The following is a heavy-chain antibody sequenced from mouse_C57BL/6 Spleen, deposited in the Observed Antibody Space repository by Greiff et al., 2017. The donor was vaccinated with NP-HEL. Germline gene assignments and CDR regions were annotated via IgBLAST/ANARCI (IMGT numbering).Heavy chain of an antibody. V-gene: IGHV1-52*01. CDR1: GYTFTSYW. D-gene: IGHD2-3*01. CDR3: AREAIYDGTGDWFAY. Sequence: QVQLQQPGAELVRPGSSVKLSCKASGYTFTSYWMHWVKQRPIQGLEWIGNIDPSDSETHYNQKFKDKATLTVDKSSSTAYMQLSSLTSEDSAVYYCAREAIYDGTGDWFAYWGQGTLVTVSA. CDR2: IDPSDSET. J-gene: IGHJ3*01.